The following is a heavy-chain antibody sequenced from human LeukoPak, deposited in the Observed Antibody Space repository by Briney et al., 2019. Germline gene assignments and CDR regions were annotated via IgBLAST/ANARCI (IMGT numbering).Heavy chain of an antibody. CDR3: ARKTPARTFDY. Sequence: PSETLSLTCAVYGGSCSGYYWSWIRQPPGEGLEWIGEINHSGSTNYNPSLTSRVTISVDTSKNQFSLKLSSVTAADTAVYYCARKTPARTFDYWGQGTLVTVSS. CDR1: GGSCSGYY. V-gene: IGHV4-34*01. J-gene: IGHJ4*02. CDR2: INHSGST.